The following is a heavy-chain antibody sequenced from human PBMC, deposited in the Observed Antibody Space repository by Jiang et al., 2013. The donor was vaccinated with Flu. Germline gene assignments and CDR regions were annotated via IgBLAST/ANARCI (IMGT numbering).Heavy chain of an antibody. CDR1: GYTFTSYA. D-gene: IGHD2-2*01. J-gene: IGHJ6*02. CDR3: ARDGGSELLYYYYYYGMDV. V-gene: IGHV7-4-1*01. CDR2: INTNTGNP. Sequence: SVKVSCKASGYTFTSYAMNWVRQAPGQGLEWMGWINTNTGNPTYAQGFTGRFVFSLDTSVSTAYLQICSLKAEDTAVYYCARDGGSELLYYYYYYGMDVWGQGTTVTVSS.